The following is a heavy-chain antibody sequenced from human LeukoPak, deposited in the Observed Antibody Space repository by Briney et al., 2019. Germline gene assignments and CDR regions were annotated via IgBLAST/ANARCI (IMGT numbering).Heavy chain of an antibody. Sequence: PGGSLRLSCVASGFTFSSYGMHWVRQAPGKGLEWVAVISYDGSNKYYPDSVKGRFSISRDNSKHTLCLQMNSLRAEDTAVYYCARDRGFSYGIDFWGQGTLVTVSS. J-gene: IGHJ4*02. CDR3: ARDRGFSYGIDF. D-gene: IGHD5-18*01. CDR1: GFTFSSYG. CDR2: ISYDGSNK. V-gene: IGHV3-30*03.